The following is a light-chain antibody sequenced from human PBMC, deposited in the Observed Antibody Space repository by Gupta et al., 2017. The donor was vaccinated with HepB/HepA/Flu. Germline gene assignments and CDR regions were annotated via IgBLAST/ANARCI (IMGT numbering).Light chain of an antibody. V-gene: IGLV6-57*02. J-gene: IGLJ3*02. CDR3: QSYDNSDHWV. CDR2: EDD. CDR1: SGRIASNY. Sequence: NFMLPQPHSVSESPGKTVTISCPGTSGRIASNYVQWYRQRPGSAPTTVIYEDDRRPSGVPDRFSGSIDSSSNSASLTISGRKTEDEADYYCQSYDNSDHWVFGGGTKLTVL.